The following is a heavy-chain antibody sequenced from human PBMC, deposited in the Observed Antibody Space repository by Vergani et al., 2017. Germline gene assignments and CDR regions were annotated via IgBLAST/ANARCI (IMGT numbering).Heavy chain of an antibody. V-gene: IGHV1-69*18. CDR2: IIPIFGTA. CDR3: AFTMVRGVIHGYFDY. D-gene: IGHD3-10*01. J-gene: IGHJ4*02. CDR1: GYTFSNYY. Sequence: QVQVVQSGAEVKKSGASVKVSRKTSGYTFSNYYTHWVRPAPGQGLEWMGRIIPIFGTANYAQKFQGRVTITADESTSTAYMGLSSLRSEDTAVYYCAFTMVRGVIHGYFDYWGQGTLVTVSS.